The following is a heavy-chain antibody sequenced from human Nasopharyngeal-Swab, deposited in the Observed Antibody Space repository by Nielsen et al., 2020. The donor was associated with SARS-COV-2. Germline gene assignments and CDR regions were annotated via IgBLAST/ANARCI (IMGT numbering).Heavy chain of an antibody. CDR3: ARYGDYVGGDY. CDR1: GGSFSRGGYY. D-gene: IGHD4-17*01. CDR2: IYYSGST. J-gene: IGHJ4*02. V-gene: IGHV4-31*03. Sequence: SETLSLTCTVSGGSFSRGGYYWSWIRQHPGKGLEWIGYIYYSGSTYYNPSLKSRVTISVDTSKNQFSLKLSSVTAADTAVYYCARYGDYVGGDYWGQGTLVTVSS.